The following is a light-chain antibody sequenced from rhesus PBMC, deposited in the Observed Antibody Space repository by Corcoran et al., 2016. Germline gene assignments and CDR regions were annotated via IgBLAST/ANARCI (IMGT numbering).Light chain of an antibody. CDR1: QGISSW. V-gene: IGKV1-22*01. J-gene: IGKJ4*01. Sequence: DIQMTQSPSSLSASVGDKVTITCRASQGISSWLAWYQQKTGKAPNLLIYEASSLQSGVPSRFSGSGSGTDFTLAISSLQPEDFATYYCLQYSSSPLTFGGGTKVELK. CDR3: LQYSSSPLT. CDR2: EAS.